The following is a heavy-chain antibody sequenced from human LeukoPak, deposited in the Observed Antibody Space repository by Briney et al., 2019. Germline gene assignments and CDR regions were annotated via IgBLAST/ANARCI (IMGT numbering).Heavy chain of an antibody. CDR2: IYYSGNT. V-gene: IGHV4-39*01. J-gene: IGHJ4*02. Sequence: PSETLSLTCTVSGGSISSSSYFWGWIRQPPGKRLEWIGSIYYSGNTYYNPSLKSRVTISLDTSKNQFSLKLGSVTAADTAVYYCARRNRWELLDFWGQGTLVTVSS. CDR1: GGSISSSSYF. D-gene: IGHD1-26*01. CDR3: ARRNRWELLDF.